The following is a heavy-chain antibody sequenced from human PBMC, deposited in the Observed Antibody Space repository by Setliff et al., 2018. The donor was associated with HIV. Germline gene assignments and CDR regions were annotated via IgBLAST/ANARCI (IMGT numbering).Heavy chain of an antibody. Sequence: GASVKVSCKPSGYTFSNYDINWVRQAAGQGLEWMGWMNPDSRSTSSAQKFQGRITMTRDTSTSTVYMELSSLRSEDTAVYYCARDRCSGGSCYTLDYWGQGTLVTVSS. CDR1: GYTFSNYD. D-gene: IGHD2-15*01. V-gene: IGHV1-8*02. CDR3: ARDRCSGGSCYTLDY. CDR2: MNPDSRST. J-gene: IGHJ4*02.